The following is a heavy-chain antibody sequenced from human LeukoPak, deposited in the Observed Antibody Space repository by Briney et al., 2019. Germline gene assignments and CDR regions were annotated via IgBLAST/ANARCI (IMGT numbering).Heavy chain of an antibody. J-gene: IGHJ3*02. V-gene: IGHV4-4*07. CDR2: IYTSGST. CDR1: GGSISSYY. D-gene: IGHD1-26*01. Sequence: SETLSLTCTVSGGSISSYYWSWIRQPAGKGLEWIGRIYTSGSTNYNPSLKSRVTMSVDTSKNQFSLKLSSVTAADTAVYYCASQRVATYESGDAFDIWGQGTMVTVSS. CDR3: ASQRVATYESGDAFDI.